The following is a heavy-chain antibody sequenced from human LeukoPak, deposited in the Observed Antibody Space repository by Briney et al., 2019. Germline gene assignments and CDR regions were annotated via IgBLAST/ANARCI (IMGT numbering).Heavy chain of an antibody. Sequence: SETLSLTCTVSGGSISSYYWSWIRQHPGKGLEWIGYIYYSGSTYYNPSLKSRVTISVDTSKNQFSLKLSSVTAADTAVYYCARVAYCGGDCYRHENWGQGTLVTVSS. D-gene: IGHD2-21*02. V-gene: IGHV4-59*06. CDR2: IYYSGST. J-gene: IGHJ4*02. CDR3: ARVAYCGGDCYRHEN. CDR1: GGSISSYY.